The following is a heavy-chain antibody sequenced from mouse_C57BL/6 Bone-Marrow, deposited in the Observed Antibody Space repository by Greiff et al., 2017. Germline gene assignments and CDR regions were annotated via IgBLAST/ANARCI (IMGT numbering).Heavy chain of an antibody. CDR3: ARVIYYYGSSYYYAMDY. CDR2: INYDGSST. CDR1: GFTFSDYY. D-gene: IGHD1-1*01. V-gene: IGHV5-16*01. J-gene: IGHJ4*01. Sequence: EVHLVESEGGLVQPGSSMKLSCTASGFTFSDYYMAWVRQVPEKGLEWVANINYDGSSTYYLDSLKSRFIISRDNAKNILYLQMSSLKSEDTATYYCARVIYYYGSSYYYAMDYWGQGTSVTVSS.